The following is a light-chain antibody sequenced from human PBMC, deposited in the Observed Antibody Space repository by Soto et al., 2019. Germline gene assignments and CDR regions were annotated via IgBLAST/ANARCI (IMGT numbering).Light chain of an antibody. Sequence: SYELTQPPSVSVAPGQTARTTCGGTNIGSKSVHWYQQKPGQAPVLVVYDDSDRPSGIPERFSGSNSGNTATLTISRVEAGDEADYYCQVWDSSSDHWVFGGGTKVTVL. J-gene: IGLJ3*02. CDR1: NIGSKS. CDR2: DDS. V-gene: IGLV3-21*02. CDR3: QVWDSSSDHWV.